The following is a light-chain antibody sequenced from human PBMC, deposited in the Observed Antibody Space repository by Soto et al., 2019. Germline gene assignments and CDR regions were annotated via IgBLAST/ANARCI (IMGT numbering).Light chain of an antibody. J-gene: IGKJ1*01. CDR1: LTVSDNY. CDR3: QQYSTSPLT. Sequence: IVSPQSPGTLSLSPGERATLSCRASLTVSDNYLAWYQQKAGQAPRLVIYDASSRATGIPDRFSASGSGTDFTLTISRLEPEDFAVYYCQQYSTSPLTFGQGTKVDIK. V-gene: IGKV3-20*01. CDR2: DAS.